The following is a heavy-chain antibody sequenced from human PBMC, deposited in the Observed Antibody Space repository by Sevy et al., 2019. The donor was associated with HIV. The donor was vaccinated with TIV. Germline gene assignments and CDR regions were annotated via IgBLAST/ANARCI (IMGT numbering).Heavy chain of an antibody. D-gene: IGHD2-15*01. Sequence: ASVKVSCEASGYTFTSYRIYWVRQAPGQGLEWMGWISPLNGDTNYAQKFQGRVTMITDTSTSKAYMELRSLRSDDTAVYFCAGAFCSGGSCYSLAFWGQGALVTVSS. CDR1: GYTFTSYR. CDR2: ISPLNGDT. V-gene: IGHV1-18*01. CDR3: AGAFCSGGSCYSLAF. J-gene: IGHJ1*01.